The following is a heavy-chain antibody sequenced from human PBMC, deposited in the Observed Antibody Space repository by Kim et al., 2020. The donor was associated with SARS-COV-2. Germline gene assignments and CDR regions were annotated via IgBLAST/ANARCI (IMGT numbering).Heavy chain of an antibody. CDR2: IRSKASGGTT. CDR3: GARFGSSYWYFDL. Sequence: GGSLRLSCTASGFTFDDYAMSWVRQAPGKGLEWVGFIRSKASGGTTQYAASVKGRFTISKDDSKSIAYLQMNSLKTEDTAVYYCGARFGSSYWYFDLWGRSTLVTVSS. J-gene: IGHJ2*01. D-gene: IGHD6-6*01. CDR1: GFTFDDYA. V-gene: IGHV3-49*04.